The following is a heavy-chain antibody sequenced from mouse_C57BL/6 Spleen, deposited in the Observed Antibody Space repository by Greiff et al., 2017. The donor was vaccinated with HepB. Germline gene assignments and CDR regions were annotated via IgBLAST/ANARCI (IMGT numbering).Heavy chain of an antibody. J-gene: IGHJ1*03. CDR1: GFNIKDYY. Sequence: EVQLQQSGAELVRPGASVKLSCTASGFNIKDYYMHWVKQRPEQGLEWIGRIDPEDGDTEYAPKFQGKATMTADTSSNTAYLQLSSLTSEDTAVYYCTTFPYGSSYWYFDVWGTGTTVTVSS. V-gene: IGHV14-1*01. CDR3: TTFPYGSSYWYFDV. D-gene: IGHD1-1*01. CDR2: IDPEDGDT.